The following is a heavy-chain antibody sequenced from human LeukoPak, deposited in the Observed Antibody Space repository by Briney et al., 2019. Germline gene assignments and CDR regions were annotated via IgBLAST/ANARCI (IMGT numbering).Heavy chain of an antibody. CDR2: ISGSGGST. Sequence: PGGSLRLSCAASGFTFSSYAMSWVRQAPGKGLEWVSAISGSGGSTYYADSVKGRFTISRDNSKNTLYLQMNSLRAEDTAVYYCAKGQLWWYGNPYYFDYWGQGTLVTVSS. D-gene: IGHD2-21*01. J-gene: IGHJ4*02. CDR1: GFTFSSYA. CDR3: AKGQLWWYGNPYYFDY. V-gene: IGHV3-23*01.